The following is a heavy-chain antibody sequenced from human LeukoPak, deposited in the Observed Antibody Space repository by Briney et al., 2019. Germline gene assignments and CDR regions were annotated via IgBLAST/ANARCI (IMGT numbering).Heavy chain of an antibody. CDR3: ATFPVATMEVLFDY. Sequence: GASVKVSCTVSGYTLTELSMHWVRQAPGKGLEWMGGFDPEDGETIYAQKFQGRVTMTEDTSTDTAYMELSSLRSEDTAVYYCATFPVATMEVLFDYWGQGTLVTVSS. D-gene: IGHD5-12*01. J-gene: IGHJ4*02. CDR2: FDPEDGET. CDR1: GYTLTELS. V-gene: IGHV1-24*01.